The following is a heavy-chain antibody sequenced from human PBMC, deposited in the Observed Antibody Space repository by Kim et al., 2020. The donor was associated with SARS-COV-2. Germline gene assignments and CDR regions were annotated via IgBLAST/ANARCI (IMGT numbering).Heavy chain of an antibody. D-gene: IGHD1-26*01. V-gene: IGHV4-59*13. CDR3: ARDEWESKDWYFDL. CDR2: IYYSGST. CDR1: GGSISSYY. Sequence: ETLSLTCTVSGGSISSYYWSWIRQPPGKGLEWIGYIYYSGSTNYNPSLKSRVTISVDTSKNQFSLKLSSVTAADTAVYYCARDEWESKDWYFDLWGRGTLVTVSS. J-gene: IGHJ2*01.